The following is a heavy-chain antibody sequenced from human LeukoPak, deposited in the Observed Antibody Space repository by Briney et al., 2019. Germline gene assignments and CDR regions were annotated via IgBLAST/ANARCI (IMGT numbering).Heavy chain of an antibody. CDR3: ARDGRHDFWSGYLYYYYGMDV. CDR1: GYTFTSYG. D-gene: IGHD3-3*01. CDR2: ISAYNGNT. V-gene: IGHV1-18*01. Sequence: ASVKVSCKASGYTFTSYGISWVRQAPGQGLEWMGWISAYNGNTNYAQELQGRVTMTTDTSTSTAYMELRSLRSDDTAVYYCARDGRHDFWSGYLYYYYGMDVWGQGTTVTVSS. J-gene: IGHJ6*02.